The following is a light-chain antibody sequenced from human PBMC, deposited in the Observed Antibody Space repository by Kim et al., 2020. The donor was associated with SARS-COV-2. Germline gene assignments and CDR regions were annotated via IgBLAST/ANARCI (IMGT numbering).Light chain of an antibody. V-gene: IGKV3-11*01. CDR3: QQRSSWPLT. Sequence: EVVLTQSPATLSLSPGERATLSCRASQGVSSYLAWYQQRPDQAPRLLVYDVSNRATGTPDRFSGGGSGTDFTLTISSLEPEDFAVYYCQQRSSWPLTLGGGTKVDIK. J-gene: IGKJ4*01. CDR1: QGVSSY. CDR2: DVS.